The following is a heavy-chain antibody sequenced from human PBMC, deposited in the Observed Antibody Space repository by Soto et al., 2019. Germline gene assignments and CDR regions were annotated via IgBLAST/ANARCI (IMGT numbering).Heavy chain of an antibody. J-gene: IGHJ4*02. CDR1: GFSLSTRGVG. Sequence: QITLKESGTTLVKPTQTLTLTCSFSGFSLSTRGVGVGWIRQPPGKALEWLALIFWDDDKWYSPSLRSRLTITEDTSKNQVVLTITNMDPVDTATYYCAHRSRGYAYYFDQWGQGTLVTVSS. CDR3: AHRSRGYAYYFDQ. CDR2: IFWDDDK. V-gene: IGHV2-5*02. D-gene: IGHD5-12*01.